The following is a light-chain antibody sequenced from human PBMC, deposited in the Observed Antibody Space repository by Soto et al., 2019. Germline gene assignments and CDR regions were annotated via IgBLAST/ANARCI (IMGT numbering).Light chain of an antibody. Sequence: QSVLTQPASVSGSPGQSITISCTGTSSTVGGFNVVSWYQQHPGKAPKVIIYEGNKRPSGVSNRFSGSNSGSTASLTISGLQAEDEADYYCCSYVGATTYVFGTGTKVTVL. CDR2: EGN. CDR1: SSTVGGFNV. CDR3: CSYVGATTYV. J-gene: IGLJ1*01. V-gene: IGLV2-23*01.